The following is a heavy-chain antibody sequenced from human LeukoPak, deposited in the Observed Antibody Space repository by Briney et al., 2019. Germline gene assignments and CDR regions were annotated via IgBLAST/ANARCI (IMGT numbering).Heavy chain of an antibody. CDR1: GFTFSSYA. CDR2: ISGSGGST. D-gene: IGHD6-25*01. Sequence: GASLRLSCAASGFTFSSYAMSWVRQAPGKGLEWVSGISGSGGSTYYADSVKGRFTISRDNSKNTLYLQMNSLSAEDTAVYYCAKDQRGPLFDYWGQGTLVTVSS. V-gene: IGHV3-23*01. CDR3: AKDQRGPLFDY. J-gene: IGHJ4*02.